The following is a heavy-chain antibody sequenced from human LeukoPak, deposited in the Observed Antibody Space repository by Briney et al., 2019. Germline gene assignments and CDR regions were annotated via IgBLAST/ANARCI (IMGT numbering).Heavy chain of an antibody. CDR3: ARGYDFWSGQKYNWFGP. V-gene: IGHV1-2*02. Sequence: ASVKVSCKAAGYTFTDYYMHWVRQAPGQGLEWMGWINPNSGGTNYAQKFQGRVTMTRDTSISTAYMELSRLRSDDTAVYYCARGYDFWSGQKYNWFGPWGQGTLVTVSS. D-gene: IGHD3-3*01. CDR2: INPNSGGT. CDR1: GYTFTDYY. J-gene: IGHJ5*02.